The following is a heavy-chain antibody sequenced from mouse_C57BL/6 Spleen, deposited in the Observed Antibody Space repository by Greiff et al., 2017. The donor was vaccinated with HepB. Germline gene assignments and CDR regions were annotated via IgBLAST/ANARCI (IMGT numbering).Heavy chain of an antibody. CDR2: IDPETGGT. D-gene: IGHD1-1*01. Sequence: QVQLKESGAELVRPGASVTLSCKASGYTFTDYEMHWVKQTPVHGLEWIGAIDPETGGTAYNQKFKGKAILTADKSSSTAYMELRSLTSEDSAVYYCTRLRSPYYFDYWGQGTTLTVSS. CDR3: TRLRSPYYFDY. CDR1: GYTFTDYE. V-gene: IGHV1-15*01. J-gene: IGHJ2*01.